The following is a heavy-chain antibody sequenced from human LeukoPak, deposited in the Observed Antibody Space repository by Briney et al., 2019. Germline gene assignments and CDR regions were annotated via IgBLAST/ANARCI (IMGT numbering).Heavy chain of an antibody. J-gene: IGHJ4*02. CDR1: GYTFTSYG. CDR3: ARDARSALLLWFGEFYYFDY. CDR2: ISAYNGNT. V-gene: IGHV1-18*01. Sequence: GASVKVSCKASGYTFTSYGISWVRQAPGQGLEWMGWISAYNGNTNYAQKLQGRVTMTRDTSTSTVYMELSSLRSEDTAVYYCARDARSALLLWFGEFYYFDYWGQGTLVTVSS. D-gene: IGHD3-10*01.